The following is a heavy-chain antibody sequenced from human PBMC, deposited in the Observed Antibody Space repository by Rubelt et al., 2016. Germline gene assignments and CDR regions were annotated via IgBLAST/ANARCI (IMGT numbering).Heavy chain of an antibody. Sequence: QVQLQESGPGLVKPSETLSLTCTVSGASVSSSSWSWIRQPPGKGLEWIAYIDFSGRTNYNPSLKSRVTISADTSKNQFSLNVRSVTSTDTAVYYCARGGYGGQDSSDVLDVWGQGTMVTVSS. CDR2: IDFSGRT. D-gene: IGHD5-12*01. V-gene: IGHV4-59*02. CDR3: ARGGYGGQDSSDVLDV. J-gene: IGHJ3*01. CDR1: GASVSSSS.